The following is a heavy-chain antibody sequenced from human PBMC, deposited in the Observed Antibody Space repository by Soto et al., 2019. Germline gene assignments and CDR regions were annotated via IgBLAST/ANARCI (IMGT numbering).Heavy chain of an antibody. V-gene: IGHV1-69*12. Sequence: QVQLVQSGAEVKKPGSSVKVSCKVSGGTFSNYAIDWVRLAPGHGLEWMGGIVPIFGTTYYTQKFQGRATIIADDSTTTAYVEMSSLRSEATAIYYCARVEAVAGLYNYPGLDVWGQGTAVTVSS. CDR1: GGTFSNYA. D-gene: IGHD6-19*01. CDR2: IVPIFGTT. J-gene: IGHJ6*02. CDR3: ARVEAVAGLYNYPGLDV.